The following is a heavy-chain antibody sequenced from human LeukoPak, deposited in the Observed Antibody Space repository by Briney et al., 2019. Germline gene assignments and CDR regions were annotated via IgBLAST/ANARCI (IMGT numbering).Heavy chain of an antibody. Sequence: SETLSLTCAVYGGSFSGYYWSWIRQSPGKGLEWIGEINHSGSTNYNPSLKSRVTISVDTSKNQFSLKLSSVTAADTAVYYCASRTTVTTLTGWFDPWGQGTLVTVSS. CDR3: ASRTTVTTLTGWFDP. CDR2: INHSGST. D-gene: IGHD4-17*01. J-gene: IGHJ5*02. V-gene: IGHV4-34*01. CDR1: GGSFSGYY.